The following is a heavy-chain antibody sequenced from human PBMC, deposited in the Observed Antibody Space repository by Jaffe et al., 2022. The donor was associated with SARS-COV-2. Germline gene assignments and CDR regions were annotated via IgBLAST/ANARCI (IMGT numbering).Heavy chain of an antibody. CDR2: IYYSGST. D-gene: IGHD3-16*01. J-gene: IGHJ6*02. CDR1: GGSISSYY. CDR3: ARHAYRYGMDV. Sequence: QVQLQESGPGLVKPSETLSLTCTVSGGSISSYYWSWIRQPPGKGLEWIGYIYYSGSTNYNPSLKSRVTISVDTSKNQFSLKLSSVTAADTAVYYCARHAYRYGMDVWGQGTTVTVSS. V-gene: IGHV4-59*08.